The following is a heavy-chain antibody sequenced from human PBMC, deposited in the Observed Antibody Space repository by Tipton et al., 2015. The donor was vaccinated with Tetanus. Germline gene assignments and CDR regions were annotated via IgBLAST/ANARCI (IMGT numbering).Heavy chain of an antibody. J-gene: IGHJ2*01. Sequence: QLVQSGAEVKKPGASVKISCKASGYTFSSYYTQWVRQAPGQGLEWMGIINPSDGSTTYAQKFQGRVTMTRDTSTSTVYMELSSLRSEDTAVYYCARRRSAILSGNYHWYFDLWGRGTLVTVSS. D-gene: IGHD3-9*01. V-gene: IGHV1-46*01. CDR1: GYTFSSYY. CDR2: INPSDGST. CDR3: ARRRSAILSGNYHWYFDL.